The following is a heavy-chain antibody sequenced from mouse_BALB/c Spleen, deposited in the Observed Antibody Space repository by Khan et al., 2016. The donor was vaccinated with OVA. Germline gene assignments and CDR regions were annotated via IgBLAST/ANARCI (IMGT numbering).Heavy chain of an antibody. CDR3: AKTARIKY. V-gene: IGHV3-2*02. J-gene: IGHJ2*01. CDR2: ISYSGST. Sequence: EVELVESGPGLVKPSQSLSLTCTVTGYSITSGYGWNWIRQFPGNKLEWMGYISYSGSTNYNPSLKSRISITRDTSKNQFFLQLNSVTTEDTATYYRAKTARIKYWGQGTTLTVSS. D-gene: IGHD1-2*01. CDR1: GYSITSGYG.